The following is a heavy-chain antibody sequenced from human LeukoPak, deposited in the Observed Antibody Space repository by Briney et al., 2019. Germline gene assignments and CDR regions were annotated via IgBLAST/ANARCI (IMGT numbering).Heavy chain of an antibody. J-gene: IGHJ4*02. V-gene: IGHV3-48*01. Sequence: GGSLRLSCAASGLTFSSYWMTWVRQAPGEGLEWVSCISSSSSTIYYADSVKGRFTISRDNAKNSLYLQMNSLRAEDTAVYYCARVPNTSPDYWGQGTLVTVSS. CDR2: ISSSSSTI. CDR1: GLTFSSYW. CDR3: ARVPNTSPDY. D-gene: IGHD4/OR15-4a*01.